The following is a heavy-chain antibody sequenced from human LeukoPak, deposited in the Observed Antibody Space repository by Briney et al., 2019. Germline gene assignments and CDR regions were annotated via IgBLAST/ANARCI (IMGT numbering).Heavy chain of an antibody. CDR2: IYTSGST. V-gene: IGHV4-61*02. CDR3: ARTTEGGYTYDYFYYYYMDV. Sequence: SQTLSLTCTVSGGSISSGSYYWSWIRQPAGKGLEWIGRIYTSGSTNDNPSLKSRVTISVDTSKNQFSLKLSSVTAADTAVYYCARTTEGGYTYDYFYYYYMDVWGKGTTVTISS. D-gene: IGHD5-18*01. CDR1: GGSISSGSYY. J-gene: IGHJ6*03.